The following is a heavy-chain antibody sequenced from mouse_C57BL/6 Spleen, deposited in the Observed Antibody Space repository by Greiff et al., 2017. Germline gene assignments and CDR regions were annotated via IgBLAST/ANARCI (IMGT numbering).Heavy chain of an antibody. D-gene: IGHD3-3*01. CDR3: ASGGTSFAY. CDR2: ISNGGGST. Sequence: EVKLMESGGGLVQPGGSLKLSCAASGFTFSDYYMYWVRQTPEKRLEWVAYISNGGGSTYYPDTVKGRFTISRDNAKNTLYLQMSRLKSEDTAMYYCASGGTSFAYWGQGTLVTVSA. CDR1: GFTFSDYY. V-gene: IGHV5-12*01. J-gene: IGHJ3*01.